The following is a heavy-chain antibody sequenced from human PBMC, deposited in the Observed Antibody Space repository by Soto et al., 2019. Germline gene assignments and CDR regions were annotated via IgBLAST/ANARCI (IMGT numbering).Heavy chain of an antibody. CDR2: ISWNSGSI. J-gene: IGHJ4*02. CDR3: AKDSRHEGPIDY. CDR1: GFTFDDYA. Sequence: PGGSLRLSCAASGFTFDDYAMHWVRQAPGKGLEWVSGISWNSGSIGYADSVKGRFTISRDNAKNSLYLQMNSLRAEDTALYYCAKDSRHEGPIDYWGQGTLVTVSS. V-gene: IGHV3-9*01.